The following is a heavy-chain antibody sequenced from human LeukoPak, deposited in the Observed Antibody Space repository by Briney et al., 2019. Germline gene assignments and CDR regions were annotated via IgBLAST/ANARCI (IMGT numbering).Heavy chain of an antibody. J-gene: IGHJ5*02. Sequence: PGGSLRLSCAASGFTFSDYYMSWIRQAPGKGLEWVSYISSSGSTIYYADSVKGRFTISRDNAKNSLYLQMNSPRAEDTAVYYCARDLEYYYDSGQVRWFDPWGQGTLVTVSS. V-gene: IGHV3-11*01. CDR3: ARDLEYYYDSGQVRWFDP. D-gene: IGHD3-22*01. CDR1: GFTFSDYY. CDR2: ISSSGSTI.